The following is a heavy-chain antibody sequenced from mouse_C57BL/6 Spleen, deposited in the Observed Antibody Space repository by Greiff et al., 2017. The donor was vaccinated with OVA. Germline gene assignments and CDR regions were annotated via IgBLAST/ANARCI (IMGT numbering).Heavy chain of an antibody. V-gene: IGHV1-52*01. CDR1: GYTFTSYW. D-gene: IGHD4-1*01. CDR2: IDPSDSET. Sequence: QVHVKQPGAELVRPGSSVKLSCKASGYTFTSYWMHWVKQRPIQGLEWIGNIDPSDSETHYNQKFKDKATLTVDKSSSTAYMQLSSLTSEDSAVYYCARELGRRYFDVWGTGTTVTVSS. CDR3: ARELGRRYFDV. J-gene: IGHJ1*03.